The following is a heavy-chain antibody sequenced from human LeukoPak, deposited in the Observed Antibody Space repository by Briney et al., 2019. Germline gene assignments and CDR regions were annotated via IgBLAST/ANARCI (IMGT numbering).Heavy chain of an antibody. D-gene: IGHD2-15*01. Sequence: SETLSLTCAVYGGTFSGYYWSWIRQSPGKGLEWIGEINPGGSTNYNPSLESRVIISVDTSKNQFSLRMDSVRAADTAVYYCAREDCSGGDCTSFDYWGQGTLVTVSS. CDR2: INPGGST. CDR1: GGTFSGYY. CDR3: AREDCSGGDCTSFDY. V-gene: IGHV4-34*01. J-gene: IGHJ4*02.